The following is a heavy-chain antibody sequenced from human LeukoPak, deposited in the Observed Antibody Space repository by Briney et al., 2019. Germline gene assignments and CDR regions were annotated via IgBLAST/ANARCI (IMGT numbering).Heavy chain of an antibody. CDR1: GGTFSSYA. Sequence: GASVKVSCKASGGTFSSYAISWVRQAPGQGLEWMGGIIPIFGTANYAQKFQGRVTITADESTSTAYMELSSLRSEDTAVYYCARDMPLYGNPGIAVAGPYYFDYWGQGTLVTVSS. D-gene: IGHD6-19*01. V-gene: IGHV1-69*13. J-gene: IGHJ4*02. CDR2: IIPIFGTA. CDR3: ARDMPLYGNPGIAVAGPYYFDY.